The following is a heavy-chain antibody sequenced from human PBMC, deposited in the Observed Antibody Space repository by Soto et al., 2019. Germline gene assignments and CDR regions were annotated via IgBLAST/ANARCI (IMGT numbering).Heavy chain of an antibody. CDR3: AHIGSSSWFDP. CDR2: IYWDDDK. V-gene: IGHV2-5*02. D-gene: IGHD6-6*01. CDR1: GFSLSTSGVG. Sequence: QITLKESGPTLVKPTQTLTLTCTFSGFSLSTSGVGVGWIRQPPGKALEWLALIYWDDDKRYSPSMKSRLTITKDTSKIQVVLTMTNMEPVDTATYYCAHIGSSSWFDPWGQGTLVTLSS. J-gene: IGHJ5*02.